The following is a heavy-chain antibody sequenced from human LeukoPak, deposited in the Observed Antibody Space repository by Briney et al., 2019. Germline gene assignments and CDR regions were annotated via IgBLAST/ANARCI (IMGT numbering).Heavy chain of an antibody. D-gene: IGHD5-18*01. CDR1: GFTFSSYS. CDR2: ISSLSGTI. J-gene: IGHJ4*02. CDR3: ARADTAMNRMAPDY. V-gene: IGHV3-48*01. Sequence: TGGSLRLSCVASGFTFSSYSMNWVRQAPGEGLEWVSYISSLSGTIYYADSVKGRFTISRDNAKNSLYLQMDSLRAEDTAVYYCARADTAMNRMAPDYWGQGTLVTVSS.